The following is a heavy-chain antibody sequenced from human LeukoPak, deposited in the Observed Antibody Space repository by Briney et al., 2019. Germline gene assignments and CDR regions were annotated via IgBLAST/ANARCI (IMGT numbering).Heavy chain of an antibody. CDR1: GFTFSSYA. CDR3: AKSGDDSSQGLDV. Sequence: GGSLRLSCAASGFTFSSYAMHWVRQAPGKGLEWVAVISYDGSNKYCADSVKGRFTISRDNSKNTLYLQMNSLRAEDTAVYYCAKSGDDSSQGLDVWGKGTTVTVSS. CDR2: ISYDGSNK. V-gene: IGHV3-30*04. J-gene: IGHJ6*04. D-gene: IGHD3-22*01.